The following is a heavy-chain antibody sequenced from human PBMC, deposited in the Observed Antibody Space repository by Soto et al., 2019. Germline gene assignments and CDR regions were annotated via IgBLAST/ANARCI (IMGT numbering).Heavy chain of an antibody. D-gene: IGHD3-22*01. CDR3: ARAYSSGYYWAFDAFDI. CDR2: ISSSSSYI. CDR1: GFTFSSYS. J-gene: IGHJ3*02. V-gene: IGHV3-21*01. Sequence: PGGSLRLSCAASGFTFSSYSMNWVRQAPGKGLEWVSSISSSSSYIYYADSVKGRFTISRDNAKNSLYLQMNSLRAEDTAVYYCARAYSSGYYWAFDAFDIWGQGTMVTVSS.